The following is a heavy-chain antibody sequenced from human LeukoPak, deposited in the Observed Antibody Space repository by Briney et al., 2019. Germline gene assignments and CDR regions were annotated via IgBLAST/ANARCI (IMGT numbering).Heavy chain of an antibody. CDR3: AKDGSWSCTD. D-gene: IGHD2-8*02. V-gene: IGHV3-30*02. CDR2: IAHHGSNK. J-gene: IGHJ4*02. Sequence: PVGSLRLSCAASGVTFSRNAIHWVRQGPGKGLEWVSYIAHHGSNKYYADSVKGRFTISRDNSKRTLYLQMNSLRADDTAVYYCAKDGSWSCTDWGQGTLVTVSS. CDR1: GVTFSRNA.